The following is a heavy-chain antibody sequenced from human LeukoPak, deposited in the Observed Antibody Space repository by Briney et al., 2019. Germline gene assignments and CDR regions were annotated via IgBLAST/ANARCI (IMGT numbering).Heavy chain of an antibody. CDR1: GVSISSGGYY. J-gene: IGHJ4*02. CDR2: IYHSGST. Sequence: SETLSLTCAVSGVSISSGGYYWSWIRQPPGKGLEWIGYIYHSGSTYYNPSLKSRVTISVDRSKNQFSLKLSSVTAADTAVYYCARGPPPDFDYWGQGTLVTVSS. V-gene: IGHV4-30-2*01. CDR3: ARGPPPDFDY.